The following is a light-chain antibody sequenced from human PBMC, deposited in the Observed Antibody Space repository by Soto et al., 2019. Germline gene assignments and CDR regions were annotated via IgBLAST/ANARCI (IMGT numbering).Light chain of an antibody. CDR3: SSYTSSTTLVV. J-gene: IGLJ2*01. V-gene: IGLV2-14*01. CDR2: EVS. CDR1: SSDVGGYNY. Sequence: QSALTQPASVSLSPGHSITISRTGTSSDVGGYNYVSWYQQHPGKAPKLMIYEVSNRPSGVSNRFSGSKSGNTASLTISGLQAEDEADYYCSSYTSSTTLVVFGGGTKVTVL.